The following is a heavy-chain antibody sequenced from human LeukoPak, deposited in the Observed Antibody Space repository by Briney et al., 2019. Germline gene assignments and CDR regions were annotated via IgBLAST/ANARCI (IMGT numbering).Heavy chain of an antibody. J-gene: IGHJ6*03. Sequence: GGSLRLSCAASGFTFSSYAMHWVRQAPGKGLEWVAVISYDGSNKYYADSVKGRFTISRDNSKNTLYLQMNSLRAEDTAVYYCARDGIAADYYYYYMDVRGKGTTVTVSS. D-gene: IGHD6-13*01. CDR1: GFTFSSYA. CDR3: ARDGIAADYYYYYMDV. V-gene: IGHV3-30*01. CDR2: ISYDGSNK.